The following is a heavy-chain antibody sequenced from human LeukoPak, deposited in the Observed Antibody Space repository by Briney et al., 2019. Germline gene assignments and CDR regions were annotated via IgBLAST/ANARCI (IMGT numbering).Heavy chain of an antibody. D-gene: IGHD3-9*01. Sequence: ASVKVSCKASGYTFTGYYMHWVRQAPGQGLEWMGWINPNSGGTNSAQKFQGRVTITADKSTSTAYMELSSLRSEDTAVYYCARGSLKRVYYYGMDVWGQGTTVTVSS. CDR1: GYTFTGYY. CDR2: INPNSGGT. V-gene: IGHV1-2*02. J-gene: IGHJ6*02. CDR3: ARGSLKRVYYYGMDV.